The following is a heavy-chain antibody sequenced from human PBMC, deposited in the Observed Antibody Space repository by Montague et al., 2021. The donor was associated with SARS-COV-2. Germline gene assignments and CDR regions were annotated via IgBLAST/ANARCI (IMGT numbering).Heavy chain of an antibody. CDR3: AHKNSGWPIEFAN. Sequence: PALVKPTQTLTLTCTFSGFSLDSRGVGVGWIRQPPGKALECLALIYWNDDKRYSPSLKTRLTVPKDTSKNQVVLTMTDMDPVDTATYFCAHKNSGWPIEFANWGQGALVTVSS. CDR2: IYWNDDK. D-gene: IGHD6-19*01. J-gene: IGHJ4*02. CDR1: GFSLDSRGVG. V-gene: IGHV2-5*01.